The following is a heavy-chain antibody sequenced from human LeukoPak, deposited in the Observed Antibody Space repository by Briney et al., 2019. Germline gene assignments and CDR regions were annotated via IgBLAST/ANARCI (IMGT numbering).Heavy chain of an antibody. CDR2: IRYDGSNK. Sequence: GGSLRLSCAASGFTFSSYGMHWVRQAPGKGLEGVAFIRYDGSNKYYADSVEGRFTISRDNSKNTLYLQMNSLRAEDTAVYYCAKDLWYQPLMGYWGQGTLVTVSS. J-gene: IGHJ4*02. CDR3: AKDLWYQPLMGY. V-gene: IGHV3-30*02. CDR1: GFTFSSYG. D-gene: IGHD2-2*01.